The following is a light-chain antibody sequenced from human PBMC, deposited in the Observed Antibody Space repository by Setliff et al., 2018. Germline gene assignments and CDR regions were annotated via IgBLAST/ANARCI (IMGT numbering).Light chain of an antibody. Sequence: QSVLTQPASVSGSPGQSITISCTGTSSDVGGYNYVSWYQQHPGKAPKLMVYEVTNRPSGVSNRFSGSKPGNTASLTISGLQAEDEADYYCSSYTSSRTYLFGTGTKVIVL. J-gene: IGLJ1*01. CDR3: SSYTSSRTYL. CDR1: SSDVGGYNY. CDR2: EVT. V-gene: IGLV2-14*01.